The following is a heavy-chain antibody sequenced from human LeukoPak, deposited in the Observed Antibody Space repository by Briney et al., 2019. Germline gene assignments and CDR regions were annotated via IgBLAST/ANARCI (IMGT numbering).Heavy chain of an antibody. J-gene: IGHJ4*02. CDR3: ARGLFVYYYDSSGFQD. CDR1: GGAISSYY. Sequence: PSETLSLTCTVSGGAISSYYWSWIRQPPGKGLEWIGYIYYSVSTNNNPSLKSRVTISVDTSKNQLSLRLSSVTAADTAVYYCARGLFVYYYDSSGFQDWGQGTLVTVSS. V-gene: IGHV4-59*08. D-gene: IGHD3-22*01. CDR2: IYYSVST.